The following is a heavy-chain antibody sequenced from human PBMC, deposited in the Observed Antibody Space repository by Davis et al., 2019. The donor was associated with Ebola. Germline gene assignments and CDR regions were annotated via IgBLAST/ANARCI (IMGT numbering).Heavy chain of an antibody. J-gene: IGHJ6*02. CDR1: GFTFSSYA. CDR3: ARGGETVTGTASHGMDV. CDR2: ISADAAST. Sequence: GESLKISCEASGFTFSSYALSWVRQAPGKGLEWLSAISADAASTYYADSVKGRFTISRDNSKNTLYLQMDSLTAEDTAVYYCARGGETVTGTASHGMDVWGQGTTVTVSS. V-gene: IGHV3-23*01. D-gene: IGHD1-14*01.